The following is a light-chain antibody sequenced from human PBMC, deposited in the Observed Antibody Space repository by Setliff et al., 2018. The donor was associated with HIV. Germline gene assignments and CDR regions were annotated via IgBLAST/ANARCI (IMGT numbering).Light chain of an antibody. CDR3: NSYTSRSTFI. CDR1: SSDFGGYNY. V-gene: IGLV2-14*03. J-gene: IGLJ2*01. Sequence: QSALAQPASVSGSPGQSITISCTGASSDFGGYNYVSWYQQHPGKAPKLLIYAVTKRPSGVSARFSASKSGNTASLTISGLQDEDEADYYCNSYTSRSTFIFGGGTKVTVL. CDR2: AVT.